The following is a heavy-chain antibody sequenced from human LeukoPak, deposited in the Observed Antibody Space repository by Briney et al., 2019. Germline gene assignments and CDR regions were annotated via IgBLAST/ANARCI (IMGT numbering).Heavy chain of an antibody. CDR1: GGSISSSSYY. V-gene: IGHV4-39*01. CDR2: IYYSGST. Sequence: SETLSLTCTVSGGSISSSSYYWGWIRQPPGKGLEWIGSIYYSGSTYYNPSLKSRVTISVDTSKNQFSLKLSSVTAADTAVYYCARHRRDSYGVGYWDQGTLVTVSS. D-gene: IGHD5-18*01. CDR3: ARHRRDSYGVGY. J-gene: IGHJ4*02.